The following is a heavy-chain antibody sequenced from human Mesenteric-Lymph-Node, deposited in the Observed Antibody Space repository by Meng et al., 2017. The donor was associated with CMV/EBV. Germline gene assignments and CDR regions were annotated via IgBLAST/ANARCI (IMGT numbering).Heavy chain of an antibody. CDR2: INWNGGST. J-gene: IGHJ4*02. V-gene: IGHV3-20*04. CDR3: AKDVSVIAPPSYFDY. CDR1: GFTFDDYG. Sequence: GESLKISCAASGFTFDDYGMSWVRQAPGKGLEWVSGINWNGGSTGYADSVKGRFTISRDNAKNSLYLQMNSLRAEDTALYYCAKDVSVIAPPSYFDYWGQGTLVTVSS. D-gene: IGHD2-21*01.